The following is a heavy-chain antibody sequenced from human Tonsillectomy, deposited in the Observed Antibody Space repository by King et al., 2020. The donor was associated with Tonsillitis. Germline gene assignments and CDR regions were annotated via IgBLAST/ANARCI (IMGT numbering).Heavy chain of an antibody. V-gene: IGHV3-33*01. CDR2: IWYDGSNK. J-gene: IGHJ2*01. Sequence: VQLVESGGGVVQPWRSLILSCAASGFTFSNYAMHWVRQAPGKGLEWVAIIWYDGSNKYSPDSVKGRFTISRDNSKNTLYRQMNSLGAEDTAVYYCARDISGDWYFDLWGRGTLVTVSS. CDR1: GFTFSNYA. D-gene: IGHD7-27*01. CDR3: ARDISGDWYFDL.